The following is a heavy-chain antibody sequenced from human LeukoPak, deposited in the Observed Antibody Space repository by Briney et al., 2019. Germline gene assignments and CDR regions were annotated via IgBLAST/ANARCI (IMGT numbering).Heavy chain of an antibody. D-gene: IGHD3-22*01. CDR2: IYYSGST. Sequence: SETLSLTCTVSGGSISSGGYYWSWIRQHPGKGLEWIGYIYYSGSTYYNPSLKSRVAISVDTSKNQFSLKLSSVTAADTAVYYCARFVWDDSGDYWGQGTLVTVSS. V-gene: IGHV4-31*03. J-gene: IGHJ4*02. CDR1: GGSISSGGYY. CDR3: ARFVWDDSGDY.